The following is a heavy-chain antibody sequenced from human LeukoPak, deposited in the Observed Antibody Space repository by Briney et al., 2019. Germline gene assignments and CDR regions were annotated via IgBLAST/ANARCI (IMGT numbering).Heavy chain of an antibody. Sequence: PSETLSLTCTVSGGSISSSSYYWGWIRQPPGKGLEWIGSIYYSGSTYYNPSLKSRVTISVDTSKNQFSLKLSSVTAADTAVYYCARRGGAAAGWNWFDPWAREPWSPSPQ. J-gene: IGHJ5*02. D-gene: IGHD6-13*01. CDR2: IYYSGST. CDR1: GGSISSSSYY. V-gene: IGHV4-39*01. CDR3: ARRGGAAAGWNWFDP.